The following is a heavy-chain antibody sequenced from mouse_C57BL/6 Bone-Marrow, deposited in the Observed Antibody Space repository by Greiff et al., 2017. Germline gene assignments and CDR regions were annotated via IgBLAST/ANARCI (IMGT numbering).Heavy chain of an antibody. CDR2: IHPNSGST. Sequence: VQLQQPGAELVKPGASVTLSCKASGYTFTSYWMHWVKQRPGQGLEWIGMIHPNSGSTNYNEKFKSKATLTVDKSSSTAYMQLSSLTSEDSAVYYCALYYDYDRGDYWGQGTTLTVSS. J-gene: IGHJ2*01. CDR1: GYTFTSYW. V-gene: IGHV1-64*01. CDR3: ALYYDYDRGDY. D-gene: IGHD2-4*01.